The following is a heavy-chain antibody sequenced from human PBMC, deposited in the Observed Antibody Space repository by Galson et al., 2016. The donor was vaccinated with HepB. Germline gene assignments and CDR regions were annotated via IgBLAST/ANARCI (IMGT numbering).Heavy chain of an antibody. CDR2: ISYDGGLK. D-gene: IGHD3-9*01. Sequence: SLRLSCAASEFPFSTYGMHWVRQAPGKGLEWVSAISYDGGLKYYADSVKGRFTISRENSKNTLYLQMNSLVGEDTAVYYCATEVDYDILTGSLFAGANWFDPWGQGTLVTVSS. V-gene: IGHV3-30*03. J-gene: IGHJ5*02. CDR1: EFPFSTYG. CDR3: ATEVDYDILTGSLFAGANWFDP.